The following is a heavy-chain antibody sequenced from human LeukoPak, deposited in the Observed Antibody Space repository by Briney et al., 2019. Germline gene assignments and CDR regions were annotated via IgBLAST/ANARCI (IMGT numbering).Heavy chain of an antibody. CDR3: ARGLLYCSSTSCPGGSYYYYYYMDV. V-gene: IGHV1-69*05. CDR1: GGTLSSYA. J-gene: IGHJ6*03. D-gene: IGHD2-2*01. Sequence: ASVKVSCKASGGTLSSYAISWVRQAPGQGLEWMGGIIPIFGTANYAQKFQGRVTITTDESTSTAYMELSSLRSEDTAVYYCARGLLYCSSTSCPGGSYYYYYYMDVWGKGTTVTVSS. CDR2: IIPIFGTA.